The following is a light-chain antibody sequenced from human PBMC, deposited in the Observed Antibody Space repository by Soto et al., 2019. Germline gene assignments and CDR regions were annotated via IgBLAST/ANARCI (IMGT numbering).Light chain of an antibody. Sequence: ESVLTQSPATLSLSPGERATLSCRASPRVSNSLAWYQHKPGQAPRLLIYDASNRATGVPTRFSGSGSGTDFTLTISSLEPADFADYYCQQRNKWPPVTFGGGTRVEIK. V-gene: IGKV3-11*01. CDR3: QQRNKWPPVT. J-gene: IGKJ4*01. CDR2: DAS. CDR1: PRVSNS.